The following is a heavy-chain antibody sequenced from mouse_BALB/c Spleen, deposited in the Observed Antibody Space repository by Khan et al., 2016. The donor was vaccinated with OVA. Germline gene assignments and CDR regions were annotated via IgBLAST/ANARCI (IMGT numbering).Heavy chain of an antibody. J-gene: IGHJ1*01. V-gene: IGHV9-4*02. CDR2: INTHSGVP. Sequence: QIQLVQSGPELKKPGETVRISCKASGYTFTTAGMQWVQKMPGKGLKWIGWINTHSGVPKYAKDFKGRFAFSWETYASTAYLQITNLKNEDTATYFCSSGYGYGWYFDVWGAGTTVTVSS. D-gene: IGHD2-2*01. CDR1: GYTFTTAG. CDR3: SSGYGYGWYFDV.